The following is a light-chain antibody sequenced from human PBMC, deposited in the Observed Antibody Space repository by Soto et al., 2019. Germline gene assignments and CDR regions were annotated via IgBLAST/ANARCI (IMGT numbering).Light chain of an antibody. Sequence: EIVMTQSPATLSVSPGERVTLSCRASQSVSAYLAWYLQKPGQAPRLLIYGASTRATGIPARFSGSGSGREFTLTISSLQSEDYAVYHCQQYSDWPLVTFGGGTKVEI. CDR1: QSVSAY. CDR3: QQYSDWPLVT. J-gene: IGKJ4*01. V-gene: IGKV3-15*01. CDR2: GAS.